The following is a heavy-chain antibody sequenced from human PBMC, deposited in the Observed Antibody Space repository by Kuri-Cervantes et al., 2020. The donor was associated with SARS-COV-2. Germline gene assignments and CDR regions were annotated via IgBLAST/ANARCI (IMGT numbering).Heavy chain of an antibody. D-gene: IGHD3-10*01. CDR3: ASFSSRARVDTAMVTGLWFGELLFSDAFDI. J-gene: IGHJ3*02. CDR1: GFTFSSYS. CDR2: ISSSSSYI. Sequence: LSLTCAASGFTFSSYSMNWVRQAPGKGLEWVSSISSSSSYIYYADSVKGRFIISRDNSKNTLYLQMNSLRAEDTAVYYCASFSSRARVDTAMVTGLWFGELLFSDAFDIWGQGTMVTVSS. V-gene: IGHV3-21*01.